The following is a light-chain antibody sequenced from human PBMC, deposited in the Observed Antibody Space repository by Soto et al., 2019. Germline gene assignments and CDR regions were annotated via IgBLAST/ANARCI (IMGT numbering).Light chain of an antibody. CDR2: STN. CDR1: TGAVTSGHH. CDR3: MLFYGDPQPWV. V-gene: IGLV7-43*01. J-gene: IGLJ3*02. Sequence: QSVVTQEPSLTVSPGRTVTLTCGSSTGAVTSGHHPNWFQQKPGQAPRALIYSTNNKHSWTPARFSGSLLGGKAALTLSGVQSEDEAEFYCMLFYGDPQPWVFGGGTKLTVL.